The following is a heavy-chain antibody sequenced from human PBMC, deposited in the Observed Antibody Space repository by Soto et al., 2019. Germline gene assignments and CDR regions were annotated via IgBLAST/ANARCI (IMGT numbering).Heavy chain of an antibody. CDR3: ARYYYDSSGYPPKGMDV. D-gene: IGHD3-22*01. J-gene: IGHJ6*02. Sequence: QVQLVQSGAEVKKPGSSVKVSCKASGGTFSSYDISWVRQAPGQGLEWMGGIIPIFGTANYEQKFQGRVTITADESTSTAYMELSSLRSEDTAVYYCARYYYDSSGYPPKGMDVWGQGTTVTVSS. V-gene: IGHV1-69*01. CDR1: GGTFSSYD. CDR2: IIPIFGTA.